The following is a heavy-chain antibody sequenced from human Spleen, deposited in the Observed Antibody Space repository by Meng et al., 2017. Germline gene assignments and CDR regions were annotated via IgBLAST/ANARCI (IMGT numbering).Heavy chain of an antibody. D-gene: IGHD3-16*01. CDR3: VRTFGADY. CDR1: GFTFSSHP. CDR2: ILYDGSRE. Sequence: QVQLWESGGGVVQSGTSLRLPCAASGFTFSSHPMHWVRQAPGKGLEWVAVILYDGSREYYADSVKGRFTVTRDNPRNTLYLEMNSLRDEDTAVYYCVRTFGADYWGQGTLVTVSS. V-gene: IGHV3-30-3*01. J-gene: IGHJ4*02.